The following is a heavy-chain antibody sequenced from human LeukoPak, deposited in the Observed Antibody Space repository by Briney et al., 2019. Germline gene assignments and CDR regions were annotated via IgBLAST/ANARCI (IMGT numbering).Heavy chain of an antibody. J-gene: IGHJ6*02. CDR3: ARYMVEGDFWSGYLYYYYYGMDV. CDR2: MNPNSGNT. V-gene: IGHV1-8*01. CDR1: GYTFTSYD. D-gene: IGHD3-3*01. Sequence: GASVKVSCKASGYTFTSYDINWVRQATGQGLEWMGWMNPNSGNTGYAQKFQGRVTMTRNTSISTAYMELSSLRSEDTAVYYCARYMVEGDFWSGYLYYYYYGMDVWGQGTTVTVSS.